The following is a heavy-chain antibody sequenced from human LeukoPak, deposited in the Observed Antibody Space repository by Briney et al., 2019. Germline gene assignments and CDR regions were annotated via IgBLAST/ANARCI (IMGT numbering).Heavy chain of an antibody. V-gene: IGHV3-23*01. Sequence: GGSLRLSCAASGFTFSSYGMHWVRQAPGKGLEWVSAISGSGGSTYYADSVKGRFTISRDNSKNTLYLQMNSLRAEDTAVYYCAKEEGGSSWDYYYYYMDVWGKGTTVTISS. J-gene: IGHJ6*03. CDR2: ISGSGGST. CDR3: AKEEGGSSWDYYYYYMDV. CDR1: GFTFSSYG. D-gene: IGHD6-13*01.